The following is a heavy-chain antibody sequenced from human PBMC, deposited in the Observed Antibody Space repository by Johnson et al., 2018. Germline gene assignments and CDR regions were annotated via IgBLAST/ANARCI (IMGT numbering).Heavy chain of an antibody. CDR3: ARDAQLTYYYDSSGLNFQH. D-gene: IGHD3-22*01. V-gene: IGHV1-46*01. CDR2: INPSGGST. CDR1: GYTFTSYY. Sequence: VQLVESGAEVKKPGASVKVSCKASGYTFTSYYMHWVRQAPGQGLEWMGIINPSGGSTSYAQKFQGRVTMTRDTSTSTVYMELGSLRSEDTAVYYCARDAQLTYYYDSSGLNFQHWGQGTLVTVSS. J-gene: IGHJ1*01.